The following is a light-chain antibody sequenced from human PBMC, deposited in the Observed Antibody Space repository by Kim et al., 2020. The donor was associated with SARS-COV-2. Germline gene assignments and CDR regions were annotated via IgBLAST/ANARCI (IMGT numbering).Light chain of an antibody. CDR1: QSVSSY. V-gene: IGKV3-11*01. J-gene: IGKJ4*01. Sequence: EIVLTQSPATLSLSPGERATLSCRASQSVSSYLAWYQQKAGQAPRLLIYDASNRATGIPARFSGSGSGTDLTLTISSLEPEDFAVYYCQQRSTGAGLTFGGGTKVDIK. CDR3: QQRSTGAGLT. CDR2: DAS.